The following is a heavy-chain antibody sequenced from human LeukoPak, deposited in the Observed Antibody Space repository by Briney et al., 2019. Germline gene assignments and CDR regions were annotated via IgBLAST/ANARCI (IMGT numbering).Heavy chain of an antibody. V-gene: IGHV4-4*09. CDR1: GGSISSYY. D-gene: IGHD4-23*01. J-gene: IGHJ4*02. Sequence: SETLSLTCTVSGGSISSYYWSWIRQPPGKGLEWIGYIYTSRSTNYNTSHKSRVTISVDTSKNRFSLKLSSVTAADTAVYYCARHEGYGGDFDYWGQGTLVTVSS. CDR3: ARHEGYGGDFDY. CDR2: IYTSRST.